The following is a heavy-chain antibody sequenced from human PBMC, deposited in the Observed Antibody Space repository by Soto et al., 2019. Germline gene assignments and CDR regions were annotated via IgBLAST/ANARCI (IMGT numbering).Heavy chain of an antibody. D-gene: IGHD2-21*02. J-gene: IGHJ6*02. CDR3: ARDRNPYCGADFSSAHMGV. V-gene: IGHV3-33*01. CDR2: IWYDGSNE. Sequence: GGSVRLSCGASGFTFSSYVMHWVRQAPGKGLEWVALIWYDGSNEYYADSVKGRFTISRDNSKNTMFLQMNTLGAEDTAVYYCARDRNPYCGADFSSAHMGVWGQGTTVTVSS. CDR1: GFTFSSYV.